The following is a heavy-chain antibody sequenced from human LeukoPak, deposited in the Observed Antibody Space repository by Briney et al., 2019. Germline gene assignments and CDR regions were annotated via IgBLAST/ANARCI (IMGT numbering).Heavy chain of an antibody. D-gene: IGHD6-19*01. V-gene: IGHV3-21*01. CDR2: ISSSSSSYI. Sequence: AGGSLRLSCAASGFTFSSYSMNWVRQAPGKGLEWVSSISSSSSSYIYYADSVKGRFTISRDNAKNSLYLQMNSLRAEDTAVYYCARVDLRFGSSGWFSDYWGQGTLVTVSS. CDR1: GFTFSSYS. CDR3: ARVDLRFGSSGWFSDY. J-gene: IGHJ4*02.